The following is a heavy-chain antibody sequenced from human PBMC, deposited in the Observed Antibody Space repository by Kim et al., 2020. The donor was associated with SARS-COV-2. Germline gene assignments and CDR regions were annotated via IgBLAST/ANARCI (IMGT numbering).Heavy chain of an antibody. CDR3: AKGLGYCTNGVCLDAFDI. Sequence: GGSLRLSCAASGFTFSSYAMSWVRQAPGKGLEWVSAISGSGGSTYYADSVKGRFTISRDNSKNTLNLQMNSLRAEDTAVYYCAKGLGYCTNGVCLDAFDIWGQGTMVTVSS. D-gene: IGHD2-8*01. V-gene: IGHV3-23*01. J-gene: IGHJ3*02. CDR2: ISGSGGST. CDR1: GFTFSSYA.